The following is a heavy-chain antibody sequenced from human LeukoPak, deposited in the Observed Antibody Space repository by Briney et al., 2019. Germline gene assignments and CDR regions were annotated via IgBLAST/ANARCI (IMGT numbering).Heavy chain of an antibody. V-gene: IGHV1-2*02. CDR2: INPNSGGT. CDR3: ASPLDIRKAGQPGSYYYYYMDV. J-gene: IGHJ6*03. D-gene: IGHD1-1*01. CDR1: GYTFTGYY. Sequence: GASVKVSCKASGYTFTGYYMHWVRQAPGQGLEWMGWINPNSGGTNYAQKFQGRVTMTRDMSISTAYMELSRLRSDDTAVYYCASPLDIRKAGQPGSYYYYYMDVWGKGTTVTVSS.